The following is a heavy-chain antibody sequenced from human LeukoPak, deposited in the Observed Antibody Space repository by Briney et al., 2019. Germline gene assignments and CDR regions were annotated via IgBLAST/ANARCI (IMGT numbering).Heavy chain of an antibody. V-gene: IGHV3-30*03. CDR2: ISYDGSNK. Sequence: GGSLRLSCAASGFIFSSYGMHWVRQAPGRGLEWVAVISYDGSNKYYADSVKGRFTISRDNSKNTLYLQMNSLRAEDTAVYYCASLRLVINPQFDYWGQGTLVTVSS. CDR1: GFIFSSYG. D-gene: IGHD3-9*01. J-gene: IGHJ4*02. CDR3: ASLRLVINPQFDY.